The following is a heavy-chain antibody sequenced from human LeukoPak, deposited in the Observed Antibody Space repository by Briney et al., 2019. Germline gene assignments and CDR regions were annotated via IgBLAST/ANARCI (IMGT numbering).Heavy chain of an antibody. V-gene: IGHV1-2*06. CDR3: ASLGYCSSTSCYGGGY. D-gene: IGHD2-2*01. CDR1: GYTFIDYS. CDR2: INPNSGGT. J-gene: IGHJ4*02. Sequence: ASVKVSCKAFGYTFIDYSMHWVRQAPGQGPEWMGRINPNSGGTNYAQKFQGRVTMTRDTSISTAYMELSRLRSDDTAVYYCASLGYCSSTSCYGGGYWGQGTLVTVSS.